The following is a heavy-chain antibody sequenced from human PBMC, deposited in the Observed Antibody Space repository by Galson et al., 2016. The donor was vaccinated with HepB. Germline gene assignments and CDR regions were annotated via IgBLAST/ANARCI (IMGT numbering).Heavy chain of an antibody. V-gene: IGHV6-1*01. CDR2: TYYRSKWHF. D-gene: IGHD7-27*01. CDR3: ARSYLLGRGFGS. Sequence: CAISGDSVSSNSAGWYWIRQSPSRGLEWLGRTYYRSKWHFDYAESVESRIAINPDTAKNKFSLQLNSVTPDDTSIYYCARSYLLGRGFGSWGQGTLVTVSS. J-gene: IGHJ4*02. CDR1: GDSVSSNSAG.